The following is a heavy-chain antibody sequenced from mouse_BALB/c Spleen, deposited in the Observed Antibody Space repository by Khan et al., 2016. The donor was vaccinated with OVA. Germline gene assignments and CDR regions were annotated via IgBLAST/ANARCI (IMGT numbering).Heavy chain of an antibody. CDR3: ARIGYDDYAMDY. CDR2: ISYSGST. Sequence: EVQLQESGPGLVKPSQSLSLTCTVTGYSITSDYAWNWIRQFPGNKLEWMGYISYSGSTSYNPSLKSRISITRDTSKNQFFLQLNSVTTEDTVTYYCARIGYDDYAMDYWGQGTSGTVSS. D-gene: IGHD2-2*01. CDR1: GYSITSDYA. V-gene: IGHV3-2*02. J-gene: IGHJ4*01.